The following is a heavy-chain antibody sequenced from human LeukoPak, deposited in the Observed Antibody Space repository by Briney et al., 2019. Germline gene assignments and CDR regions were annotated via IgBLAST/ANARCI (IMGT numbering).Heavy chain of an antibody. Sequence: PGGSLRLSCAASGFTFSSYGMHWVRQAPGKGLEWVAFIRDDGSNKYYADSVKGRFTISRDNSKNTLYLQMNSLRAEDTAVYYCAKDQRNYDILTGYEVSWFDPWGQGTLVTVSS. J-gene: IGHJ5*02. D-gene: IGHD3-9*01. CDR1: GFTFSSYG. CDR3: AKDQRNYDILTGYEVSWFDP. V-gene: IGHV3-30*02. CDR2: IRDDGSNK.